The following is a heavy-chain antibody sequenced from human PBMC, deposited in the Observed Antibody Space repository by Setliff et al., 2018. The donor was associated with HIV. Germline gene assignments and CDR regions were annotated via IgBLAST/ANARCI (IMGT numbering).Heavy chain of an antibody. Sequence: ASVKISCKASGYTFTTYGMNWVRQAPGQGLEWMGWINTDTGNRTYAQGFTGRFVFSLDTSVSTAYLQINNLKTEDTAVYFCAGGLYGDYGGDLNWLDPWGHGTRVTVSS. CDR1: GYTFTTYG. V-gene: IGHV7-4-1*02. D-gene: IGHD4-17*01. CDR2: INTDTGNR. CDR3: AGGLYGDYGGDLNWLDP. J-gene: IGHJ5*02.